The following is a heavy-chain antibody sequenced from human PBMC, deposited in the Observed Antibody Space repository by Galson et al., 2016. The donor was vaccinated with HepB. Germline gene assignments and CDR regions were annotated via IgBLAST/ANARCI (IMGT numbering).Heavy chain of an antibody. V-gene: IGHV1-18*01. D-gene: IGHD3-10*01. Sequence: SVKVSCKASGYIFITHGINWVRQAPGQGLEWMGMSNAYTGDTNYSQKFQDRVTMTTDTSTSTVYMDLSSLTSEDTALYYCSRPDHHSGSDYWGQGSLVTVSS. CDR3: SRPDHHSGSDY. J-gene: IGHJ4*02. CDR2: SNAYTGDT. CDR1: GYIFITHG.